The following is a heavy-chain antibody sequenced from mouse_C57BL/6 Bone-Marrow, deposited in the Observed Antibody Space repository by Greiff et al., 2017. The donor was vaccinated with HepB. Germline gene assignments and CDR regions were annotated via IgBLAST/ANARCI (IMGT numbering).Heavy chain of an antibody. D-gene: IGHD3-2*02. J-gene: IGHJ2*01. V-gene: IGHV3-6*01. CDR2: ISYDGSN. CDR3: ARDDSSGYVGY. CDR1: GYSITSGYY. Sequence: ESGPGLVKPSQSLSLTCSVTGYSITSGYYWNWIRQFPGNKLEWMGYISYDGSNNYNPSLKNRISITRDPSKNQFFLKLNSVTTEDTATYYCARDDSSGYVGYWGQGTTLTVSS.